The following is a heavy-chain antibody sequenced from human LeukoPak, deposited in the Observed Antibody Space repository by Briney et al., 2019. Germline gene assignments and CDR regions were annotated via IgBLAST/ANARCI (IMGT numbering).Heavy chain of an antibody. CDR3: ARQYCSGGSCYRDYGDYVY. V-gene: IGHV1-69*13. J-gene: IGHJ4*02. D-gene: IGHD2-15*01. Sequence: SVKVSCKASGGTFSSYAISWVRQAPGQGLEWMGGIIPIFGTANYAQKFQGRVTITADESTSTAYMELSSLRSEDTAVYYCARQYCSGGSCYRDYGDYVYWGQGTLVTVSS. CDR2: IIPIFGTA. CDR1: GGTFSSYA.